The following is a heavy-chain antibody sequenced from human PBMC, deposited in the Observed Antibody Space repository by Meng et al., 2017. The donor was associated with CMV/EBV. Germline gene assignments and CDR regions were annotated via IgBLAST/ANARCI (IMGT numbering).Heavy chain of an antibody. V-gene: IGHV3-33*06. CDR3: AKEAGRYSGYDFGSYYYYYGMDV. J-gene: IGHJ6*02. CDR1: GFTFSSYG. D-gene: IGHD5-12*01. CDR2: IWYDGSNK. Sequence: GGSLRFSCAASGFTFSSYGMHWVRQAPGKGLEWVAVIWYDGSNKYYADSVKGRFTISRDNSKNTLYLQMNSLRAEDTAVYYCAKEAGRYSGYDFGSYYYYYGMDVWGQGTTVTVSS.